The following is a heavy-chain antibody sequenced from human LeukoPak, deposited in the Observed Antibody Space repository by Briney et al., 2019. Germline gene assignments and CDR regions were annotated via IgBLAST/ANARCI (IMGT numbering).Heavy chain of an antibody. CDR2: IYHSGST. CDR3: ARDRDNIVVVTAPRVYYYMDV. Sequence: SETLSLTCTVSGYSISSGYYWGWIRQPPGKGLEWIGSIYHSGSTYYNPSLKSRVTISVDTSKNQFSLKLSSVTAADTAVYYCARDRDNIVVVTAPRVYYYMDVWGKGSTVTVSS. CDR1: GYSISSGYY. D-gene: IGHD2-21*02. V-gene: IGHV4-38-2*02. J-gene: IGHJ6*03.